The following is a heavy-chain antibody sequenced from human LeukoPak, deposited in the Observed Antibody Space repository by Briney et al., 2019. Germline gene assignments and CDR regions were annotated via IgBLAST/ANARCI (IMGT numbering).Heavy chain of an antibody. CDR1: GFTFRSYG. Sequence: GSLRLSCAASGFTFRSYGMSWVRQAPGKGLEWVSAITGSGDNTFHADSVKGRFTISRDNSKNTLFLQMNSLRADDTAVYYCARYCTTTSCRFYYGMDVWGQGTTVTVSS. CDR2: ITGSGDNT. D-gene: IGHD2-2*01. V-gene: IGHV3-23*01. J-gene: IGHJ6*02. CDR3: ARYCTTTSCRFYYGMDV.